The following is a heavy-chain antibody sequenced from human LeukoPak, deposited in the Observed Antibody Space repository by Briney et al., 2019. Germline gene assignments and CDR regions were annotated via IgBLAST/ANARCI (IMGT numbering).Heavy chain of an antibody. Sequence: ASVNVSCKSSVGTFSNYVLGCVRQAPGQGLEGMAGIIPIFGTADFAQNFQGRVTITTDQSTSTAYMALSSLRYEDTAVYYCERSTRSYDFWSGYSEKSDAFDIWGQGTMVTVSS. D-gene: IGHD3-3*01. CDR3: ERSTRSYDFWSGYSEKSDAFDI. CDR2: IIPIFGTA. J-gene: IGHJ3*02. V-gene: IGHV1-69*05. CDR1: VGTFSNYV.